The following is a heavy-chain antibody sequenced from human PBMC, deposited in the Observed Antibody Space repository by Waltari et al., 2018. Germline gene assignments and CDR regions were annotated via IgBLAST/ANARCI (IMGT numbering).Heavy chain of an antibody. CDR1: GDSMSSTDW. V-gene: IGHV4-4*02. CDR2: VQRSGRT. J-gene: IGHJ5*02. D-gene: IGHD2-15*01. Sequence: QLQLQESGPGLVNPSGTLSLTCAVSGDSMSSTDWWSWVRQSPGKGLEWIGQVQRSGRTNYNPSFASRVTISVDTSTNQFSLKVTSATAADTAVYFCARDRGRGIYLDTWGQGTLVTVSP. CDR3: ARDRGRGIYLDT.